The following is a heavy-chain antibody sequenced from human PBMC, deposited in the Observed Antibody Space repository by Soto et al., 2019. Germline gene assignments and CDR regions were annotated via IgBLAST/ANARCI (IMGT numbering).Heavy chain of an antibody. Sequence: PSETLSLTCTVSGGSISSSSYYWCWIRHPPGKGLEWIGSIYYSGSTYYNPSLKSRVTISVDTSKNQFSLKLSSVTAADTAVYYCAAPYDFWSGYYTYYYYGMDVWGQGTTVTVSS. CDR3: AAPYDFWSGYYTYYYYGMDV. J-gene: IGHJ6*02. CDR1: GGSISSSSYY. D-gene: IGHD3-3*01. V-gene: IGHV4-39*01. CDR2: IYYSGST.